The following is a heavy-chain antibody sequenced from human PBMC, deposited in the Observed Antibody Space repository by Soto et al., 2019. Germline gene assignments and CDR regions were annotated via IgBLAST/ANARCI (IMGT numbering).Heavy chain of an antibody. CDR2: INAGSGNT. J-gene: IGHJ6*02. V-gene: IGHV1-3*01. Sequence: ASVKVSCKASGYTFSTYCMHWVRQAPGQRLEWMGWINAGSGNTKYSQKFQGRVTITRDTSASTAYMELSSLRSEDTAVYYCARGEFSCSTSCYGLLDYYYYGMDVWGQGTTVTVSS. CDR1: GYTFSTYC. CDR3: ARGEFSCSTSCYGLLDYYYYGMDV. D-gene: IGHD2-2*01.